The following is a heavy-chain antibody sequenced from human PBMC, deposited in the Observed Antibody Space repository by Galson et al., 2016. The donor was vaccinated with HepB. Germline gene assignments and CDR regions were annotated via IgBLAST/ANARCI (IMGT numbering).Heavy chain of an antibody. CDR3: ARLGISGYCSSSSCPFDS. J-gene: IGHJ4*02. V-gene: IGHV4-30-4*01. D-gene: IGHD2-2*01. CDR2: VYFTGGT. Sequence: GLEWIGYVYFTGGTYYIPSLRSRLTISVDTSNNHFPLNLNSVTAADTAVYYCARLGISGYCSSSSCPFDSWGQGTLVTVSS.